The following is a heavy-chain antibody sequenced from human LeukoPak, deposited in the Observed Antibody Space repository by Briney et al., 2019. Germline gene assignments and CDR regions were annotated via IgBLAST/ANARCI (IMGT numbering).Heavy chain of an antibody. V-gene: IGHV1-69*13. CDR3: ASPGGSGSYYLTYYYYGMDV. CDR2: IIPIFGTA. D-gene: IGHD3-10*01. Sequence: SVTVSCKASGGTFSSYAISWVRQAPGQGLEWMGGIIPIFGTANYAQKFQGRVTITADESTSTAYMELSSLRSEDTAVYYCASPGGSGSYYLTYYYYGMDVWGQGTTVTVSS. J-gene: IGHJ6*02. CDR1: GGTFSSYA.